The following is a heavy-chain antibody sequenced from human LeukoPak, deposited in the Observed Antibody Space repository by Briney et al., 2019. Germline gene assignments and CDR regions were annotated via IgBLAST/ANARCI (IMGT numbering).Heavy chain of an antibody. Sequence: ASVKVSCKASGGTFSSYAISWVRQAPGQGLEWMGGIIPIFGTTNYAQKFQDRVTITADKSTSTAYMELSSLRSEDTAVYYCARVVGLTGYSSSWYSGYYYYMDVWGKGTTVTVSS. J-gene: IGHJ6*03. CDR1: GGTFSSYA. CDR2: IIPIFGTT. V-gene: IGHV1-69*06. CDR3: ARVVGLTGYSSSWYSGYYYYMDV. D-gene: IGHD6-13*01.